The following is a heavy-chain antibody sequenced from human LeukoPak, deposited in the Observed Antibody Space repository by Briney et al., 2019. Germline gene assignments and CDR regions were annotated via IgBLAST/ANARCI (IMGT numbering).Heavy chain of an antibody. J-gene: IGHJ4*02. D-gene: IGHD3-22*01. CDR2: IIPILGIA. CDR1: GGTFSSYA. V-gene: IGHV1-69*04. CDR3: ARDDGGRDSSGYPIYSDY. Sequence: ASVKVSCKASGGTFSSYAISWVRQAPGQGLEWMGRIIPILGIANYAQKFQGRVTITADKSTSTAYMELSSLRSEDTAVYYCARDDGGRDSSGYPIYSDYWGQGTLVTVSS.